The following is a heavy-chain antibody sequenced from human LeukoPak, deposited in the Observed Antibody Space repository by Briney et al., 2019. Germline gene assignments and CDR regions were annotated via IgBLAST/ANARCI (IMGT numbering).Heavy chain of an antibody. CDR3: AREYGGNPGLFGY. CDR1: GYTFIGYS. J-gene: IGHJ4*02. CDR2: ITPYNGNT. V-gene: IGHV1-18*01. Sequence: ASVKVSCKASGYTFIGYSISWVRQAPGHGLEWMGWITPYNGNTNYVQNSQGRGTMTTDTSTSTAYMELRSLRSDDTAVYYCAREYGGNPGLFGYWGQGTLVTVSS. D-gene: IGHD4-23*01.